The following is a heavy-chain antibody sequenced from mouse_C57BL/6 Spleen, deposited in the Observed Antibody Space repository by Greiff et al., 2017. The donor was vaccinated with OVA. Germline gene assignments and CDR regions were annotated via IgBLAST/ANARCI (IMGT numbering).Heavy chain of an antibody. Sequence: LVESGAELARPGASVKLSCKASGYTFTSYGISWVKQRTGQGLEWIGEIYPRSGNTYYNEKFKGKATLTADKSSSTAYMELRSLTSEDSAVYFCARWANWDYFDYWGQGTTLTVSS. CDR1: GYTFTSYG. J-gene: IGHJ2*01. CDR2: IYPRSGNT. CDR3: ARWANWDYFDY. D-gene: IGHD4-1*01. V-gene: IGHV1-81*01.